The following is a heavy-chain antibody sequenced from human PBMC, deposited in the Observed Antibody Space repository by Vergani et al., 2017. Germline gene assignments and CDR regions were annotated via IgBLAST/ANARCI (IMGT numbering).Heavy chain of an antibody. J-gene: IGHJ1*01. V-gene: IGHV3-66*04. D-gene: IGHD3-3*01. CDR2: IFSGGYT. Sequence: QLVESGGDLVQPGGSLRLSCAVSGFTVSSHYMSWVRQAPGKGLEWVSVIFSGGYTYYADSVKGRFTISRDDSKNSLYLQMKSLRAEETAVYYCASQYYDFCCGRDWGQGTLVTVSS. CDR1: GFTVSSHY. CDR3: ASQYYDFCCGRD.